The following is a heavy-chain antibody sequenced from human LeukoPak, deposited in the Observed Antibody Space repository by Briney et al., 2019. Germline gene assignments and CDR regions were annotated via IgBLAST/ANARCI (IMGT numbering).Heavy chain of an antibody. V-gene: IGHV1-2*02. CDR2: INPNSGGT. CDR1: GYTFTGYY. J-gene: IGHJ4*02. CDR3: ARGRVITMIVVVNKPLDY. D-gene: IGHD3-22*01. Sequence: GASVKVSCKASGYTFTGYYMHWVRQAPGQGLEWMGWINPNSGGTNYAQKFQGRVTMTRDTSISTAYMELSSLRSEDTAVYYCARGRVITMIVVVNKPLDYWGQGTLVTVSS.